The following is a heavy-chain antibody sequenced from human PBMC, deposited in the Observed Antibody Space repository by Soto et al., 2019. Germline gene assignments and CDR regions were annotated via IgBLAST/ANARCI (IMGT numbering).Heavy chain of an antibody. CDR2: INHSGST. CDR3: ARVPRGSGYYRSGFDY. J-gene: IGHJ4*02. V-gene: IGHV4-34*01. Sequence: SETLSLTCAVYGGSFSGYYWSWIRQPPGKGLEWIGEINHSGSTNYNPSLKSRVTISVDTSKNQFSLKLSSVTAADTAVYYCARVPRGSGYYRSGFDYWGQGTLVTVSS. D-gene: IGHD3-22*01. CDR1: GGSFSGYY.